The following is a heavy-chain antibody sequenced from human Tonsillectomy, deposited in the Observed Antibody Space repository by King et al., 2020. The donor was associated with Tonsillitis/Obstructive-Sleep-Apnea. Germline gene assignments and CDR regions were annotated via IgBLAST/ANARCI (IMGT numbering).Heavy chain of an antibody. CDR2: ICTGGTI. Sequence: VQLVQSGGTLIQPGGSLRLSCAASGFTVSSNYMTWVRQAPGKGLEWVSIICTGGTIYYADSVKGRFTISRDNSKNTLYLKMNILTTEDTAVYYCARGGEVVAAIRGAFDIWGHGTLVTVSS. CDR1: GFTVSSNY. J-gene: IGHJ3*02. V-gene: IGHV3-53*01. CDR3: ARGGEVVAAIRGAFDI. D-gene: IGHD2-15*01.